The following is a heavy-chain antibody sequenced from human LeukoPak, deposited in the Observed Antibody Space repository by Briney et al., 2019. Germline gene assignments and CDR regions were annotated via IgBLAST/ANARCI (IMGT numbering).Heavy chain of an antibody. CDR1: GYTFTSYG. CDR2: IRAYNGNT. Sequence: ASVKVSCKASGYTFTSYGISWVRQAPGQGLEWMGWIRAYNGNTNYAQKLQGRVTITTDETTSTAYMELSSLTSEDTAVYYCAREGYCSGGSCYPRHYFDYWGQGTLVTVSS. J-gene: IGHJ4*02. D-gene: IGHD2-15*01. V-gene: IGHV1-18*01. CDR3: AREGYCSGGSCYPRHYFDY.